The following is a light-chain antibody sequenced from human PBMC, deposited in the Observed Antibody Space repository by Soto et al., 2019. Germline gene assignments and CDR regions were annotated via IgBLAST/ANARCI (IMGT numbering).Light chain of an antibody. CDR3: QYYTLSSGP. J-gene: IGKJ1*01. CDR1: QDIYTY. Sequence: QMTQSPSTLSASVGDRVTISCRASQDIYTYVAWYRRKSGRSPELLISGASTLESGVPPRFIDSGSGSDFTLTIAGLQPEDFATYYCQYYTLSSGPFGQGTKVE. V-gene: IGKV1-5*01. CDR2: GAS.